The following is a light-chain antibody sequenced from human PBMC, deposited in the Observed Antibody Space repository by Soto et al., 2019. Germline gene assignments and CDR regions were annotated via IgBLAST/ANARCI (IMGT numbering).Light chain of an antibody. V-gene: IGKV3-20*01. CDR1: QSRGSNF. CDR2: GAF. J-gene: IGKJ5*01. Sequence: EIVLTQSPGTLSLSPRERATLSCKPSQSRGSNFLAWYQQKPGQAPRLLIYGAFSRATGIPDRFSGSGSGTDFTLTISRLEPEDFAVYYCQQYGNSIPITFGQGTRLEIK. CDR3: QQYGNSIPIT.